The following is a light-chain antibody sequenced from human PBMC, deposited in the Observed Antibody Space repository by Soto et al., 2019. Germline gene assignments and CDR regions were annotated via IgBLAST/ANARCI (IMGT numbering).Light chain of an antibody. CDR2: LAS. Sequence: DIVMTQSPLSLPVTTGEPASISCRSSQSLQHSNGYNYLDWYFQKPGQSPQLLIHLASNRASGVPVRFSGSGSGTDFTLNISSVEAEDVGLYYCMQGVQMPPITFGQGTRLEIK. CDR3: MQGVQMPPIT. CDR1: QSLQHSNGYNY. V-gene: IGKV2-28*01. J-gene: IGKJ5*01.